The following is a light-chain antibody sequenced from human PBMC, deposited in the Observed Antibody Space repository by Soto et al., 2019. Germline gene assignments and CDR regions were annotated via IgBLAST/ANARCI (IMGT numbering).Light chain of an antibody. CDR2: GVS. V-gene: IGKV3D-15*01. CDR1: QSVSSN. CDR3: QQYNNWPRT. Sequence: EIVMTQSPATLSVSPGERATLSCRASQSVSSNLAWYQQKPGQAPSLLLYGVSTRATGIPTRFSGSGSGTEFILTISSLQSEDFAIYYCQQYNNWPRTFGPGTKVDFK. J-gene: IGKJ3*01.